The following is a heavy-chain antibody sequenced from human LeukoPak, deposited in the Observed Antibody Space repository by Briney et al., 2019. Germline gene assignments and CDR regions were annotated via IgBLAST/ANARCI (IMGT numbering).Heavy chain of an antibody. J-gene: IGHJ4*02. V-gene: IGHV3-23*01. Sequence: GGSLRLSCAASGFTFSSYAMSSVRQAAGEWLGWVSSISGGGASTSYADCVKGRFTISRAKSNNTLCLELNRLRAEGWAIYCCAKDQDGYCASSGYIDCWGQGTLVTVSS. D-gene: IGHD3-22*01. CDR2: ISGGGAST. CDR1: GFTFSSYA. CDR3: AKDQDGYCASSGYIDC.